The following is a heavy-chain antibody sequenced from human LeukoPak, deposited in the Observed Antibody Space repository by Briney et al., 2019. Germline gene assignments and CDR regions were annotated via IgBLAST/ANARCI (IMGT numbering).Heavy chain of an antibody. V-gene: IGHV3-23*01. CDR3: ANLYGDYGDY. CDR1: RFIFSSYA. J-gene: IGHJ4*02. Sequence: GGSLRLSCVASRFIFSSYAMSWVRQAPGKGLEWVSGISGSGGSAFYADSVKGRFTISRDNAKNTLYLEMNSLRAEDTAVYYCANLYGDYGDYWGQGNLVTVSS. D-gene: IGHD4-17*01. CDR2: ISGSGGSA.